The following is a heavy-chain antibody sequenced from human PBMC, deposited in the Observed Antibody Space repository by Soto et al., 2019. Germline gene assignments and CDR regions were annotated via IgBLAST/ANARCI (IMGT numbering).Heavy chain of an antibody. Sequence: EVQLVESGGDLVQPRGSLRLSCAASGFTDSSNSMSWVRQAPGKGLEWVSVIYSSGSTYYADSVKGRFSISRDNSKNTLYLQMNSLRAEDSAVYYCASGPGGMDVWGQGTTVTVSS. CDR3: ASGPGGMDV. D-gene: IGHD3-10*01. J-gene: IGHJ6*02. CDR1: GFTDSSNS. CDR2: IYSSGST. V-gene: IGHV3-66*01.